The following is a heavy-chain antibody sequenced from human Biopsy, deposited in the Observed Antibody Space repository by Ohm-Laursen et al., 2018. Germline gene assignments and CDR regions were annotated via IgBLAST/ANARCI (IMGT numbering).Heavy chain of an antibody. Sequence: SLRLSCAASGFTFDDYTMHWVRQIPGKGLGWVSLISWDGSRTYYADSVRGRFTISRDNAKNCLYLQMNSLRTQDTALYYCARDGGVSYFGLDVWGLGTTATVSS. CDR3: ARDGGVSYFGLDV. D-gene: IGHD3-16*01. V-gene: IGHV3-43*01. CDR1: GFTFDDYT. J-gene: IGHJ6*02. CDR2: ISWDGSRT.